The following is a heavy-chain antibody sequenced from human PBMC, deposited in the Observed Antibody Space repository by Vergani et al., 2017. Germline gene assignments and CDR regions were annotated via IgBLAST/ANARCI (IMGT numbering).Heavy chain of an antibody. Sequence: QVQLQQSGPGLLRPSQTLSLTCTVSGGFINSGDYYWSWLRQPPGKGLEWMGYIHHSGNTYYSPSLRSRITILLDTSKSRFSLNLRSLTAADTAVYYCARGAAAGKWEYLFRLDYVGKGSLVTVS. CDR2: IHHSGNT. D-gene: IGHD6-13*01. CDR1: GGFINSGDYY. V-gene: IGHV4-30-4*01. CDR3: ARGAAAGKWEYLFRLDY. J-gene: IGHJ4*02.